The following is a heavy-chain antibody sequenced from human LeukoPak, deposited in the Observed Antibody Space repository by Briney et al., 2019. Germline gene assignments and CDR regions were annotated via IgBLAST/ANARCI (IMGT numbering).Heavy chain of an antibody. J-gene: IGHJ5*02. CDR3: ARGGGEYSWFDP. V-gene: IGHV1-46*01. D-gene: IGHD6-6*01. CDR2: INPSGGST. Sequence: ASVTVSCKASGYTFTSYCMHWMRQAPAQGLEWMGIINPSGGSTSYAQKCQRRDTMTRDMSTSTVYMELSSLRSEDTAVYYCARGGGEYSWFDPWGQGTLVTVSS. CDR1: GYTFTSYC.